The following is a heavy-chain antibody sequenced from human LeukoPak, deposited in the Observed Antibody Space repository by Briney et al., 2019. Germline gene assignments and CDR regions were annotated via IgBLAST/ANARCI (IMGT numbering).Heavy chain of an antibody. CDR2: IRSKAYGGTT. CDR1: GFAFGDYA. Sequence: GGSLRLSCTASGFAFGDYAMSWVRQAPGKGLEWVGFIRSKAYGGTTEYAASVKGRFTISRDDSKSIAYLQMNSLKTEDTAVYYCTRGGIKVAYWGQGTLVTVCS. D-gene: IGHD3-10*01. J-gene: IGHJ4*02. V-gene: IGHV3-49*04. CDR3: TRGGIKVAY.